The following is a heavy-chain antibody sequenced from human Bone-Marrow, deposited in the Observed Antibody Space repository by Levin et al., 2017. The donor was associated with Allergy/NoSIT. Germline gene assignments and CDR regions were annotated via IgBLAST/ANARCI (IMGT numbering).Heavy chain of an antibody. D-gene: IGHD3-3*01. Sequence: KSSETLSLTCGVSGGSISTTNWWTWVRQPPGKGLEWIGEVYHTGTTNSNPSLTSRVTMSLDEFKSQFSLKLSSVTAADTAVYYCARGHPFVSGYYGGNYFDYWGQGILVIVSS. V-gene: IGHV4-4*02. CDR3: ARGHPFVSGYYGGNYFDY. CDR2: VYHTGTT. CDR1: GGSISTTNW. J-gene: IGHJ4*02.